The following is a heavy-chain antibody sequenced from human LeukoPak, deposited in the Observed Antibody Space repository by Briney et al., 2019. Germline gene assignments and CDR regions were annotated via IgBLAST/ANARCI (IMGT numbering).Heavy chain of an antibody. CDR3: ARGGNYWPQWWFDP. CDR2: IYYTGST. CDR1: GGSISTYY. V-gene: IGHV4-59*01. J-gene: IGHJ5*02. Sequence: SETLSLTCTVSGGSISTYYWSWIRQPPGKGLEWIGYIYYTGSTSYNPSLKSRVTMSLDASKNQFSLELNSVTPADTAVYYCARGGNYWPQWWFDPWGRGTLASVSS. D-gene: IGHD1-26*01.